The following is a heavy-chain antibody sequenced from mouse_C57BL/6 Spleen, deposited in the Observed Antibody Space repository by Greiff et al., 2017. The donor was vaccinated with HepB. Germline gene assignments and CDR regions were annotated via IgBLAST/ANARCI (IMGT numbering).Heavy chain of an antibody. V-gene: IGHV1-22*01. CDR2: INPNNGGT. Sequence: EVQLVESGPELVKPGASVKMSCKASGYTFTDYNMHWVKQSHGKSLEWIGYINPNNGGTSYNQKFKGKATLTVNKSSSTAYMELRSLTSEDSAVYYCARGPDYYGSPWFAYWGQGTLVTVSA. D-gene: IGHD1-1*01. J-gene: IGHJ3*01. CDR3: ARGPDYYGSPWFAY. CDR1: GYTFTDYN.